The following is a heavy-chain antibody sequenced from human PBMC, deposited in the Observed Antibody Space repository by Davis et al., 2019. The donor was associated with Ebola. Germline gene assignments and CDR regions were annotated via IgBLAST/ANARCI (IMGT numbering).Heavy chain of an antibody. D-gene: IGHD1-26*01. V-gene: IGHV1-18*04. CDR1: GYTFTSYG. CDR2: ISAYNGNT. CDR3: ARFGVGGAAFDI. Sequence: AASVKVSCKASGYTFTSYGISWVRQAPGQGLEWMGWISAYNGNTNYAQKFQGRVTMTRDTYTSTVYMELSSLRSEETAVYYCARFGVGGAAFDIWGQGTMVTVSS. J-gene: IGHJ3*02.